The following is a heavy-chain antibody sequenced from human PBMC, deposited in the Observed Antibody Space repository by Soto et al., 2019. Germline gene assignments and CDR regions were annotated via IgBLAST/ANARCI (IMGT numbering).Heavy chain of an antibody. CDR3: ARGQVNDDLAFDI. V-gene: IGHV1-69*02. CDR2: TIPNLGIA. J-gene: IGHJ3*02. Sequence: SVKVSCKASGGTFSSYTISWVRQAPGQGLEWMGRTIPNLGIANYAQKFQGRVTITADKSTSTAYMELRSLRSDDTAVYYCARGQVNDDLAFDIWGQGTMVTVSS. D-gene: IGHD3-16*01. CDR1: GGTFSSYT.